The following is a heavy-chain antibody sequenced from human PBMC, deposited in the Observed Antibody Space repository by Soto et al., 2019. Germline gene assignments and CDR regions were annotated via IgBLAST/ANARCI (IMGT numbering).Heavy chain of an antibody. D-gene: IGHD1-26*01. CDR2: IYTSGST. J-gene: IGHJ5*02. CDR1: GGSISSYY. Sequence: QVQLQESGPGLVKPSETLSLTCTVSGGSISSYYWRWIRQPAGKGLEWIGRIYTSGSTNYNPSLKSRVTISVDRSKNQFSLKLSSVTAADTAVYYCAGVIVGASNWFDPWGQGTLVTVSS. CDR3: AGVIVGASNWFDP. V-gene: IGHV4-4*07.